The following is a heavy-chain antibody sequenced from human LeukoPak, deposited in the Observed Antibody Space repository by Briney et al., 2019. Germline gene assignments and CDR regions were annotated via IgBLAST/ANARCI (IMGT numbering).Heavy chain of an antibody. CDR1: GFTFSSDC. D-gene: IGHD1-26*01. V-gene: IGHV3-7*01. Sequence: GGSLRLSSAASGFTFSSDCMSWVRQAPGKGLGWVANIKQNGREKYYVDSVKGRFTISRDNAKNSLYLQMNSLRAEDTAVYYCAREWELTQRGYYYYMDVWGKGTTVTVSS. J-gene: IGHJ6*03. CDR3: AREWELTQRGYYYYMDV. CDR2: IKQNGREK.